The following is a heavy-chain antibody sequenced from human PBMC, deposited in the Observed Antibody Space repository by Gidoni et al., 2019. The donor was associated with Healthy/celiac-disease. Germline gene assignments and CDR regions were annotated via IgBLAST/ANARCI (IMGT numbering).Heavy chain of an antibody. V-gene: IGHV3-30*18. J-gene: IGHJ6*02. CDR1: GFTFSSYG. D-gene: IGHD6-19*01. CDR2: ISYDGSNK. Sequence: QVQLVESGGGVVQPGRSLRLSCAASGFTFSSYGMHWVRQAPGKGLEWVAVISYDGSNKYYADSVKGRFTISRDNSKNTLYLQMNSLRAEDTAVYYCAKEREQWLVYYYYGMDVWGQGTTVTVSS. CDR3: AKEREQWLVYYYYGMDV.